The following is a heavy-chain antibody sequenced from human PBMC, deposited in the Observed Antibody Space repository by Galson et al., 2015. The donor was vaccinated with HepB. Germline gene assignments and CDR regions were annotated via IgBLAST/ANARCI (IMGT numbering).Heavy chain of an antibody. CDR3: ARELYGDYVSYPDY. V-gene: IGHV7-4-1*02. D-gene: IGHD4-17*01. CDR2: INTNTGNP. J-gene: IGHJ4*02. Sequence: SVKVSCKASGYTFTSYAMNWVRQAPGQGLEWMGWINTNTGNPTYAQGFTGRFVFSLDTSVSTAYLQISSLKAEDTAVYYCARELYGDYVSYPDYWGQGTLVTVSS. CDR1: GYTFTSYA.